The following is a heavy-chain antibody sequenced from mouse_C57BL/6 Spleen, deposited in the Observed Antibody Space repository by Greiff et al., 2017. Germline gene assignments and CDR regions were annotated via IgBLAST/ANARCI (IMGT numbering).Heavy chain of an antibody. CDR2: INPNNGGT. J-gene: IGHJ4*01. CDR1: GYTFTDYY. CDR3: ASGSYVSLYYAMDY. Sequence: EVQLQQSGPELVKPGASVKISCKASGYTFTDYYMNWVKQSHGKSLEWIGDINPNNGGTSYNQKFKGKATLTVDKSSSTAYMELRSLTSEDSAVYYCASGSYVSLYYAMDYWGQGTSVTVSS. V-gene: IGHV1-26*01. D-gene: IGHD1-1*01.